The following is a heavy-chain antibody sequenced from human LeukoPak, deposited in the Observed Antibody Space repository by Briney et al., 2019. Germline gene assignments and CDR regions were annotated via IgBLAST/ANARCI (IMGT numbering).Heavy chain of an antibody. CDR1: GFTFSSYA. D-gene: IGHD6-19*01. CDR3: AKDGDSSGWYGGY. Sequence: GGSLRLSCAASGFTFSSYAMSWVRQAPGKGLEWVSTISGSGGSTYYADSVKGRFTISRDNSKNTLYLQMNSLRAEDTAVYYCAKDGDSSGWYGGYWGQGTLVTVSS. CDR2: ISGSGGST. J-gene: IGHJ4*02. V-gene: IGHV3-23*01.